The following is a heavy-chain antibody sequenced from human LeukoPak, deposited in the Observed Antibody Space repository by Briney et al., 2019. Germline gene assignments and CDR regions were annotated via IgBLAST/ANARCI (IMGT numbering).Heavy chain of an antibody. V-gene: IGHV3-74*01. CDR3: PVSNWMDP. Sequence: GGSLRLSCAVSGFTFSVFWMHWVRQAPGKGLVWVSCISFDGSDATCADAVEGRIIYCGKSPKNLLHRHKQRLTVGDAAVYDFPVSNWMDPWGQETLVTVSS. CDR1: GFTFSVFW. J-gene: IGHJ5*02. CDR2: ISFDGSDA.